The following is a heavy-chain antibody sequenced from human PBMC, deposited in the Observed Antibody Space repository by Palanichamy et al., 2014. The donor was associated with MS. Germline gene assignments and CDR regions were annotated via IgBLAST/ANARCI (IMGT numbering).Heavy chain of an antibody. CDR1: GFSFSGSA. D-gene: IGHD2-21*01. Sequence: EVQLVESGGGLVQPGGSLKLSCTASGFSFSGSAMHWVRQASGKGLEWVGRIRTKPNSFATAYAASVNGRFTISRDDSKNTAYLQMNSLKTEDTAVYYCSRIGAEAINDYWGQGIPVTVSS. CDR3: SRIGAEAINDY. V-gene: IGHV3-73*01. J-gene: IGHJ4*02. CDR2: IRTKPNSFAT.